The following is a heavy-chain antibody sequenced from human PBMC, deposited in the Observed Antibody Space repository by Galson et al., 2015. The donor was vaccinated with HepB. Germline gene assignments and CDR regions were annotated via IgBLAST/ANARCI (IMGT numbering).Heavy chain of an antibody. D-gene: IGHD6-19*01. Sequence: SLRLSCAASGFTFSSYSMNWFRQAPGKGLEWVSYISSSSSTIYYADSVKGRFTISRDNAKNSLYLQMNSLRAEDTAVYYCAREIAVAAYYYYYGMDIWGQGTTVTVSS. CDR2: ISSSSSTI. J-gene: IGHJ6*02. CDR1: GFTFSSYS. V-gene: IGHV3-48*01. CDR3: AREIAVAAYYYYYGMDI.